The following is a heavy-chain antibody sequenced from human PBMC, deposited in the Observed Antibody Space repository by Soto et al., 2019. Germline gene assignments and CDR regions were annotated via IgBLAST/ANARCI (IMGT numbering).Heavy chain of an antibody. Sequence: GGSLRLSCAAPGFTFSHYGIHWVRQAPGKGLEWLAVISYDGSNKHYADSVKGRFTVSRDNSKNTLYLQMNSLRAEDTAVYYCASGYDSISLPFDYCGEGPPVTVS. CDR2: ISYDGSNK. J-gene: IGHJ4*02. CDR3: ASGYDSISLPFDY. D-gene: IGHD3-22*01. CDR1: GFTFSHYG. V-gene: IGHV3-30*03.